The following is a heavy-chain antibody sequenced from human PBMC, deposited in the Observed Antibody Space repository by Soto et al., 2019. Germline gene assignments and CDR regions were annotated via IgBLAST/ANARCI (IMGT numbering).Heavy chain of an antibody. Sequence: SGPTLVNPTQTLTLTCTFSAFSLSTGGVGVGWIRQPPGKALEWLALIYWDDDKRYSPSLRSRLTITKDTSKNQVVLTMTNMDPVDTATYYCIQSRFGGDCLQSYASYYYSGMDVWGQGTTVPVS. V-gene: IGHV2-5*02. D-gene: IGHD2-21*02. CDR1: AFSLSTGGVG. CDR2: IYWDDDK. CDR3: IQSRFGGDCLQSYASYYYSGMDV. J-gene: IGHJ6*02.